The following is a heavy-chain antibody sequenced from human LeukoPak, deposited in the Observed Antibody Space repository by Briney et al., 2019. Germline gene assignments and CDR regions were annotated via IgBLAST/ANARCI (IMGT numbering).Heavy chain of an antibody. CDR2: IYHSGST. CDR1: GGSISSYY. J-gene: IGHJ6*03. Sequence: SETLSLTCTVSGGSISSYYWSWIRQPPGKGLEWIGYIYHSGSTNYNPSLQSRVTISVDTSKNQFSLKLTSVTAADTAVYYCARTTEGGYTYGYFYYYYMDVWGKGTTVTISS. D-gene: IGHD5-18*01. V-gene: IGHV4-59*13. CDR3: ARTTEGGYTYGYFYYYYMDV.